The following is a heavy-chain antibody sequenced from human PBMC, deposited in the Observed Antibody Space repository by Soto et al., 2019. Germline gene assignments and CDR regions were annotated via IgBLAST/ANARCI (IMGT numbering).Heavy chain of an antibody. D-gene: IGHD3-3*02. CDR3: ARDQLGLFDY. V-gene: IGHV4-34*01. Sequence: PSETLSLTCTVSGGSISSYYWSWIRQPPGKGLEWIGEINHSGSTNYNPSLKSRVTISVDTSKNQFSLKLSSVTAADTAVYYCARDQLGLFDYWGQGTLVTVSS. CDR2: INHSGST. J-gene: IGHJ4*02. CDR1: GGSISSYY.